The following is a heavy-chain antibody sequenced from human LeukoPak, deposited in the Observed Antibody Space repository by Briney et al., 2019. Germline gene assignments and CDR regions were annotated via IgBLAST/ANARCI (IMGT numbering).Heavy chain of an antibody. V-gene: IGHV3-48*04. D-gene: IGHD3-22*01. Sequence: GGSLRLSCAASGFTFSSYSMNWVRQAPGKGLEWVSYISSSSSTIYYADSVKGRFTISRDNAKNSLYLQMKSLRAEDMALYYCAKDIRRYYDTSGFRGAFDIWGQGTMVTVSS. J-gene: IGHJ3*02. CDR1: GFTFSSYS. CDR3: AKDIRRYYDTSGFRGAFDI. CDR2: ISSSSSTI.